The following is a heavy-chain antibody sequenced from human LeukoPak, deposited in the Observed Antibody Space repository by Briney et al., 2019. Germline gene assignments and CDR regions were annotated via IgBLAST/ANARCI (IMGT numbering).Heavy chain of an antibody. CDR1: GFIFSQYS. Sequence: GGSLRLSCAASGFIFSQYSINWVRQAPGKGLEWVAHIKQDGSQEYYVDSVKGRFTISRDSAKNSLYLQMNSLRAEDTAVYYCARGVPYDSWSGPHYSDYWGQGTLVTVSS. J-gene: IGHJ4*02. CDR2: IKQDGSQE. CDR3: ARGVPYDSWSGPHYSDY. D-gene: IGHD3-3*01. V-gene: IGHV3-7*01.